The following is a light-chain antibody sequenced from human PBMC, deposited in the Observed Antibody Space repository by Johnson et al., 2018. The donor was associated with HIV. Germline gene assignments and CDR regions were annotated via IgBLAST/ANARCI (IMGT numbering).Light chain of an antibody. Sequence: QSVLTQPPSVSAAPGQKVTISCSGSSSNIGNNYVSWYQQFPGTAPKLLIYDNNKRPSGIPDRFSGPKSGTSATLGITGLQTGDEADYYCGTWDSSLSAGGVFGTGTKVPVL. V-gene: IGLV1-51*01. J-gene: IGLJ1*01. CDR1: SSNIGNNY. CDR2: DNN. CDR3: GTWDSSLSAGGV.